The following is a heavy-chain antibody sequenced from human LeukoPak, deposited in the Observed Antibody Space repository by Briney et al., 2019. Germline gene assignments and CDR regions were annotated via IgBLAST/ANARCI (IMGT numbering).Heavy chain of an antibody. V-gene: IGHV3-21*01. Sequence: GSLRLSCAASGFTFSTYSMNWVRQAPGKGLEWVSSISSSNSYIYYSDSVKGRFTISRENAKNSLYLQMNSLRAEDTAVYYCARACGGDCYLSDYWGQGTLVTVSS. J-gene: IGHJ4*02. D-gene: IGHD2-21*02. CDR1: GFTFSTYS. CDR2: ISSSNSYI. CDR3: ARACGGDCYLSDY.